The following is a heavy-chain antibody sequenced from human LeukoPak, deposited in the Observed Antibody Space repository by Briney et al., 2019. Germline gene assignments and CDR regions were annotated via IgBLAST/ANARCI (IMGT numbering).Heavy chain of an antibody. Sequence: ASVKVSCKASGYTFTAYYMHWXXXAPXQGXEXXGWINPNTGYTNYAQNFQGRVTLTRDTSIVTLYMELSSLTSDDTAVYYCASGGVTVTGKTIDYWGQGTLVTVSS. CDR1: GYTFTAYY. CDR3: ASGGVTVTGKTIDY. V-gene: IGHV1-2*02. J-gene: IGHJ4*02. CDR2: INPNTGYT. D-gene: IGHD6-19*01.